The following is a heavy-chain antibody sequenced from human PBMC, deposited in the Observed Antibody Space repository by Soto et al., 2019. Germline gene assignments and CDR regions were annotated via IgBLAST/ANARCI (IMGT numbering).Heavy chain of an antibody. D-gene: IGHD2-2*01. J-gene: IGHJ4*02. CDR2: IWYDGSNK. Sequence: PGGSLRLCCAASGFTFSSYGMHWVRQAPGKGLEWVAVIWYDGSNKYYADSVKGRFTISRDNSKNTLYLQMNSLRAEDTAVYYCASSSSTSPYYFDYWGQGTLVTVSS. CDR1: GFTFSSYG. V-gene: IGHV3-33*01. CDR3: ASSSSTSPYYFDY.